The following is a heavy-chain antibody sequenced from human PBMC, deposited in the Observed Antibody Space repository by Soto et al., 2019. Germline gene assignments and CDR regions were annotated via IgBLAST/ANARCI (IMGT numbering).Heavy chain of an antibody. CDR2: IYPDDSDT. J-gene: IGHJ4*01. CDR1: GYTFTSHW. CDR3: ARYGEVYRRFLKYSDH. D-gene: IGHD2-15*01. V-gene: IGHV5-51*01. Sequence: GESLKISCKGSGYTFTSHWIAWVRQMPGKGLEWVGIIYPDDSDTRYSPSFEGQVIISVDKSVSTAYLQWSTLKASDTAVYYCARYGEVYRRFLKYSDHRGQGTLVTRS.